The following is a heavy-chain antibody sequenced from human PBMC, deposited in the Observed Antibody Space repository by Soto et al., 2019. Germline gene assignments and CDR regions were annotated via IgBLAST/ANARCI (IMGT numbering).Heavy chain of an antibody. V-gene: IGHV3-53*01. D-gene: IGHD6-13*01. CDR3: ARTEGAGSSSWLDY. Sequence: GGSLRLSCAASGFTVSSNYMSWVRQAPGKGLEWVSVIYSGGSTYYADSVKGRFTISRDNSKNTLYLQMNSLRAEDTAVYYCARTEGAGSSSWLDYWGQGTLVTVSS. J-gene: IGHJ4*02. CDR2: IYSGGST. CDR1: GFTVSSNY.